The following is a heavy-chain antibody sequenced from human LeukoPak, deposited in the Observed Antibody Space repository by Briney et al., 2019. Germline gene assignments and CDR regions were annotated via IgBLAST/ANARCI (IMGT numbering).Heavy chain of an antibody. D-gene: IGHD6-6*01. CDR1: GFTFSSYS. CDR3: ARAFLELDSYMDV. CDR2: ISSSSSYI. Sequence: GGSLRLSCAASGFTFSSYSMNWVRQAPGKGLEWVSSISSSSSYIYYADSVKGRFTISRDNAKNSLYLQMNSLRAEDTAVYYCARAFLELDSYMDVWGKGTTVTVSS. V-gene: IGHV3-21*01. J-gene: IGHJ6*03.